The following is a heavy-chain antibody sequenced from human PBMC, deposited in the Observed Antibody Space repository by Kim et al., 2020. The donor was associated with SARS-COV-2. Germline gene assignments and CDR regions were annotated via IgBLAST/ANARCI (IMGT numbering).Heavy chain of an antibody. V-gene: IGHV4-39*01. CDR1: GGSISSSSYY. CDR3: ARHSSHIVATIIPPFDY. D-gene: IGHD5-12*01. Sequence: SETLSLTCTVSGGSISSSSYYWGWIRQPPGKGLEWIGSIYYSGSTYYNPSLKSRVTISVDTSKNQFSLKLSSVTAADTAVYYCARHSSHIVATIIPPFDYWGQGTLVTVSS. J-gene: IGHJ4*02. CDR2: IYYSGST.